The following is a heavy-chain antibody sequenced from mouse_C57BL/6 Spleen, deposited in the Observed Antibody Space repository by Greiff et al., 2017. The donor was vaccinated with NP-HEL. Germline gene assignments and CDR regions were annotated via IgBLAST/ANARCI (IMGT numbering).Heavy chain of an antibody. Sequence: VQLVESGPELVKPGASVKISCKASGYAFSSSWMNWVKQRPGKGLEWIGRIYPGDGDTNYNGKFKGKATLTADKSSSTAYMQLSSLTSEDSAVYFCARAGGVSWYFDVWGTGTTVTVSS. J-gene: IGHJ1*03. CDR1: GYAFSSSW. D-gene: IGHD2-1*01. CDR2: IYPGDGDT. V-gene: IGHV1-82*01. CDR3: ARAGGVSWYFDV.